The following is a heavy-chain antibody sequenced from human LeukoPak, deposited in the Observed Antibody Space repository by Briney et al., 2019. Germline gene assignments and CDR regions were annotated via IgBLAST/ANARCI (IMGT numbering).Heavy chain of an antibody. V-gene: IGHV3-48*01. CDR3: ARDLNWGFDY. CDR1: GFTFSDYA. Sequence: HPGGSLRLSCAASGFTFSDYAMNWVRQAPMKGLEWVSHINGGSGLIDYAGSVRGRFTISRDNAQNSLYLQMNSLRAEDTAVYYCARDLNWGFDYWGQGILVTVSS. CDR2: INGGSGLI. J-gene: IGHJ4*02. D-gene: IGHD7-27*01.